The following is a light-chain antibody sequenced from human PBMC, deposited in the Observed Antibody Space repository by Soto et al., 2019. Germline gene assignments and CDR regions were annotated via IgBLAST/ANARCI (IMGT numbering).Light chain of an antibody. V-gene: IGKV1-27*01. CDR1: EDISNY. CDR3: QNYNRAPWT. Sequence: DIQMTQSPSSLSASVGDRVIITCRASEDISNYLARYQQKPGKVPKLLIYGASTLQSGVPSRFSGSGSGTDFTLTISSLQTEDVATYYCQNYNRAPWTFGQGTKVESK. J-gene: IGKJ1*01. CDR2: GAS.